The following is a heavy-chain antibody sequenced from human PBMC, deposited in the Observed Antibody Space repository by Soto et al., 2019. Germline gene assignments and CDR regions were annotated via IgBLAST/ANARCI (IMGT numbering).Heavy chain of an antibody. J-gene: IGHJ4*02. D-gene: IGHD6-13*01. V-gene: IGHV3-30*18. CDR2: ISYDGTNK. CDR3: AKTHSSSWSNFDY. CDR1: GFTFSSYG. Sequence: QVQLVESGGGVVQPGRSLRLSCAASGFTFSSYGMHWVRQAPGKGLEWVAVISYDGTNKYYGDSVKGRFTISRDNSKNTLYLQTNSLRAEDTAVYYCAKTHSSSWSNFDYWGQGTLVTVSS.